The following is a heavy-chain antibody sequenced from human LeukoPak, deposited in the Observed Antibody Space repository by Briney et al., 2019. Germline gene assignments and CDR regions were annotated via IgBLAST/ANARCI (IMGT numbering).Heavy chain of an antibody. V-gene: IGHV4-31*03. J-gene: IGHJ4*02. CDR1: GASISSGGYY. CDR3: ARGTEGVVTPYFDP. CDR2: IYYSGST. Sequence: PSETLSLTCTVSGASISSGGYYWSWIRQHPGKGLEWIGDIYYSGSTYYNPSLKSRLIMSVDTSKNQFSLKLSSVTAADTAVYYCARGTEGVVTPYFDPWGQGTLVIVSS. D-gene: IGHD2-15*01.